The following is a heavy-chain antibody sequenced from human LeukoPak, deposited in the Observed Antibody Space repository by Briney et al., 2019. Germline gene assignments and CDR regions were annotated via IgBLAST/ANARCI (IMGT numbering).Heavy chain of an antibody. D-gene: IGHD5-12*01. CDR1: GYTFTSYA. CDR3: ARNIVATRKLDY. CDR2: INAGNGNT. Sequence: ASVKVSCKASGYTFTSYAMHWVRQAPGQRLEWMGWINAGNGNTLYSQKFQGRVTMTRDTSATTAYMELSSLRAEDTAVYYCARNIVATRKLDYWGRGTLVTVSS. J-gene: IGHJ4*02. V-gene: IGHV1-3*01.